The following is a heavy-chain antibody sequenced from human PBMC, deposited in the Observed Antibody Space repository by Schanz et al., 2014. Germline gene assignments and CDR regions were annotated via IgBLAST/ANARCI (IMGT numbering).Heavy chain of an antibody. CDR3: ARSPTSATVDRPAMDTYYGMDV. CDR1: GGTFSSYT. D-gene: IGHD5-18*01. CDR2: IIPILGVT. J-gene: IGHJ6*02. Sequence: QVQLVQSGAEVTKPGSSVKVSCKASGGTFSSYTINWVRQAPGQGLEWMGRIIPILGVTNYAQKVEGRVTITADKSTSTAYMELSSLRSDDTAVYYCARSPTSATVDRPAMDTYYGMDVWGQGTTVTVSS. V-gene: IGHV1-69*02.